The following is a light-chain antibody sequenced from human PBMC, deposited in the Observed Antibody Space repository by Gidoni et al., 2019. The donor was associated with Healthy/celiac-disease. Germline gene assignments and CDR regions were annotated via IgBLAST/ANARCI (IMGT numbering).Light chain of an antibody. CDR3: QQRSNWPPTWT. V-gene: IGKV3-11*01. J-gene: IGKJ1*01. CDR2: DAS. Sequence: DIVLTQSPATLSLYPGERATLSCRASQSVSSYLAWYQQKPGQAPRLLVYDASNRATGIPARFSGSGSGTDFTLTISSLEPEDFAVYYCQQRSNWPPTWTFGQGTKVEIK. CDR1: QSVSSY.